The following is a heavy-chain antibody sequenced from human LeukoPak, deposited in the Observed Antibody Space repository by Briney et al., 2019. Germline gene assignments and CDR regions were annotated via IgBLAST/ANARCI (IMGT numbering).Heavy chain of an antibody. V-gene: IGHV4-61*02. Sequence: PSQTLSLTCTVSGGSISSGSYYWSWIRQPAGKGLEWIGRIYTSGSTNYNPSLKSRVTISVDTSKNQFSLRLSSVTAADTAVYYCASMVRGVLRSWGQGSLVTVSS. CDR1: GGSISSGSYY. CDR3: ASMVRGVLRS. J-gene: IGHJ5*02. CDR2: IYTSGST. D-gene: IGHD3-10*01.